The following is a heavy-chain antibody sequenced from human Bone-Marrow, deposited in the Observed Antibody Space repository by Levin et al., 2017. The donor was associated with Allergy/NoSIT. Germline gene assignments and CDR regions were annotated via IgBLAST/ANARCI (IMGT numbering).Heavy chain of an antibody. CDR3: ARPAGYYDFWASTTPYYYYMDV. CDR2: ISSSSSDI. J-gene: IGHJ6*03. Sequence: GESLKISCVASGFTFTTFNINWVRQAPGKGLEWVSSISSSSSDIYYADSVKGRFTITRDNARNSVHLQMNSLRAEDTAVYYCARPAGYYDFWASTTPYYYYMDVWGKGTTVTVS. V-gene: IGHV3-21*01. CDR1: GFTFTTFN. D-gene: IGHD3-3*01.